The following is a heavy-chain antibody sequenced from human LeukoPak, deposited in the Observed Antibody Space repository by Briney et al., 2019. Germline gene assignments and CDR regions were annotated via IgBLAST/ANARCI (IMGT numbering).Heavy chain of an antibody. CDR3: ARDEGVDYYDSSGYYHYYYYMDV. CDR2: ISSSSSYI. CDR1: GFTFSSYS. Sequence: NSGGPLRLFCAASGFTFSSYSMNRVRQAPGKGLEWVSSISSSSSYIYYADSVKGRFTISRDNAKNSLYLQMNSLRAEDTAVYYCARDEGVDYYDSSGYYHYYYYMDVWGKGTTVTVSS. V-gene: IGHV3-21*01. D-gene: IGHD3-22*01. J-gene: IGHJ6*03.